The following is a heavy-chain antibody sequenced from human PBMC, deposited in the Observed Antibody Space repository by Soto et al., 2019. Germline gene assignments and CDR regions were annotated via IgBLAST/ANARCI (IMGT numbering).Heavy chain of an antibody. CDR3: ARMQTQLGAYYYYGMDV. CDR2: IFSNDEK. Sequence: HVTLKESGPVLVKPTEPLTLTCTVSGFSLSNSRMGVSWIRQPPGKALEWLAHIFSNDEKSYSTALKSRLTISKDTSKSQVVLTMTNMDPVDTATYYCARMQTQLGAYYYYGMDVWGQGPTVTVSS. D-gene: IGHD6-13*01. J-gene: IGHJ6*02. CDR1: GFSLSNSRMG. V-gene: IGHV2-26*01.